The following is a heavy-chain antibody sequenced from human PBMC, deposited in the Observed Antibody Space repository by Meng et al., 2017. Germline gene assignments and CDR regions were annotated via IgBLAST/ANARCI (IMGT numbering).Heavy chain of an antibody. V-gene: IGHV4-39*07. J-gene: IGHJ5*02. CDR2: IYYSGST. CDR1: GGSISSSSYY. CDR3: ARVPYYGSGSYQYNWIDP. D-gene: IGHD3-10*01. Sequence: QPHLQESGPGLVKPSETLSLTCTVSGGSISSSSYYWGWIRQPPGKGLEWIGSIYYSGSTYYNPSLKSRVTISVDTSKNQFSLKLSSVTAADTAVYYCARVPYYGSGSYQYNWIDPWGQGTLVTVSS.